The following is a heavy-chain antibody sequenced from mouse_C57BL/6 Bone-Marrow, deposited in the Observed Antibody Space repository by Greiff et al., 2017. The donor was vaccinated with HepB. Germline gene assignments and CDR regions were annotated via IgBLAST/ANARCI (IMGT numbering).Heavy chain of an antibody. CDR2: IWRDGST. D-gene: IGHD1-2*01. CDR3: ARNGGHYAHWYFDV. J-gene: IGHJ1*03. Sequence: QVQLQESGPGLVAPSQCLSISCTVSGFSFTSYGVHWVRQPPGKGLEWLVVIWRDGSTTYNSALNTRLSIIKDNTKSQVFLKKNSLQTDDTAMYYCARNGGHYAHWYFDVWGTGTTVTVSS. CDR1: GFSFTSYG. V-gene: IGHV2-6*02.